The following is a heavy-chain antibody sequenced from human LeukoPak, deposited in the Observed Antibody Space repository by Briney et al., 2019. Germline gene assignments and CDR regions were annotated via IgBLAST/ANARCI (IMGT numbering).Heavy chain of an antibody. D-gene: IGHD4-23*01. CDR2: IRQDDSEK. V-gene: IGHV3-7*01. CDR1: GFNFCGYW. CDR3: ATDRKVGTWDPRFNY. Sequence: PGGALRLFCSGPGFNFCGYWVMWVRPAPREGAGGGGDIRQDDSEKNYVDSVKGRFTISRDNAKSSLYLQMNSLRAEDTAIYYCATDRKVGTWDPRFNYWGQGTLVTVSS. J-gene: IGHJ4*02.